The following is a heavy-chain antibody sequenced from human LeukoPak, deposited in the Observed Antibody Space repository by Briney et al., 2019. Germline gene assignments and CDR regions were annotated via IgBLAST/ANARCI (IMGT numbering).Heavy chain of an antibody. V-gene: IGHV4-34*01. D-gene: IGHD3-10*01. CDR2: INHSGST. J-gene: IGHJ4*02. CDR1: GGSFSGNY. Sequence: KPSETLSLTCAVYGGSFSGNYWSWIRQPPGKGLEWIGEINHSGSTNYNPSLKSRVTISIDTSKNQFSLKLSSVTAADTAVYYCARVKVRGVTKPYYFDYWGQGTLVTVSS. CDR3: ARVKVRGVTKPYYFDY.